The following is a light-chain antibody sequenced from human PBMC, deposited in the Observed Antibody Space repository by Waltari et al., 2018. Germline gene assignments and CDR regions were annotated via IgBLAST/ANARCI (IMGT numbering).Light chain of an antibody. CDR1: SSDVGGYKH. CDR3: CSYAGSYTLV. V-gene: IGLV2-11*01. Sequence: QSALTPPRSVSGSPGQSVTFSCPGTSSDVGGYKHVPWYQQHPGKAPKLMIYDVSKRPSGVPDRFSGSKSGNTASLTISGLQAEDEADYYCCSYAGSYTLVFGGGTKLTVL. J-gene: IGLJ2*01. CDR2: DVS.